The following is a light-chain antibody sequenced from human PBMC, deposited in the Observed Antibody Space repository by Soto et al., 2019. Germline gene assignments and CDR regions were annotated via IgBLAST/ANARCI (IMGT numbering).Light chain of an antibody. CDR2: GAS. CDR1: QSVSIN. V-gene: IGKV3-15*01. CDR3: QQYGNSPQIT. Sequence: EIVMTQSPATLSVSPGERATLSCRASQSVSINLAWYQQKPGQAPRLLIYGASTRATGIPARFSGSGSGTEFTLTISSLHSEDFAVYFCQQYGNSPQITFGQGTRLEIK. J-gene: IGKJ5*01.